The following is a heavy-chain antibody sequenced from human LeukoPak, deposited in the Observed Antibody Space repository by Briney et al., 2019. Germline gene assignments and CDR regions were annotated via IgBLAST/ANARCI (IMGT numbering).Heavy chain of an antibody. D-gene: IGHD3-22*01. CDR3: TRTYYYDRSGYYYDFDY. CDR1: GFTFSIFA. J-gene: IGHJ4*02. Sequence: PGGSLRLSCAASGFTFSIFAMHWVRQAPGKGLEWVAVISYDGSNTEYADSVKGRFTISRDISNNTLYLQMNSLRAEDTAVYFCTRTYYYDRSGYYYDFDYWGQGTLVTVSS. V-gene: IGHV3-30*04. CDR2: ISYDGSNT.